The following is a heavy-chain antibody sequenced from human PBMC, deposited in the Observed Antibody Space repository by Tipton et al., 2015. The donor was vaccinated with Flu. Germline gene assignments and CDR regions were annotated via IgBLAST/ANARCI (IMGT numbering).Heavy chain of an antibody. J-gene: IGHJ4*02. CDR1: YSSISSGYY. Sequence: TLSLTCAVSYSSISSGYYWGWIRQPPGKGLEWIGTIYHSGTTYYNPSLNNRVTISVDTSRNQFSLWLSSVSAADTAVYYCARVSDTSDYYLPYWGQGTLVTVSS. D-gene: IGHD3-22*01. CDR3: ARVSDTSDYYLPY. CDR2: IYHSGTT. V-gene: IGHV4-38-2*01.